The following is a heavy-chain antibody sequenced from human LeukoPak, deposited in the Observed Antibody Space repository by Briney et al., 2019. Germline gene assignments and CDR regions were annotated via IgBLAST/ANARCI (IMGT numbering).Heavy chain of an antibody. CDR1: GYTFSDYY. J-gene: IGHJ4*02. D-gene: IGHD3-22*01. V-gene: IGHV1-2*02. CDR2: INPNSGGT. CDR3: ARATIADSSTYYIDY. Sequence: ASVTVSCKASGYTFSDYYMHWVRQAPGQGLEWKGWINPNSGGTNYAQKFQGRVTMTRDMSISTAYMEVSRLTSDDTAVYYCARATIADSSTYYIDYWGLGTLVTVSS.